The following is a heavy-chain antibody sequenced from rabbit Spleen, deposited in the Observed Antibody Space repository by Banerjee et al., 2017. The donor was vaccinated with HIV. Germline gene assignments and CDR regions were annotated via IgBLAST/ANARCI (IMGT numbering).Heavy chain of an antibody. CDR2: IYGGSSDIT. Sequence: QEQLEESGGDLVKPGASLTLTCTGSGFTISGRHWIWWVRQAPGKGLEWIAAIYGGSSDITYYASWAKGRFTISKTSSTTLTLQMASLTAADTATYFCVRVADVSGYKLWGPGSLVTVS. D-gene: IGHD1-1*01. V-gene: IGHV1S45*01. CDR1: GFTISGRHW. CDR3: VRVADVSGYKL. J-gene: IGHJ4*01.